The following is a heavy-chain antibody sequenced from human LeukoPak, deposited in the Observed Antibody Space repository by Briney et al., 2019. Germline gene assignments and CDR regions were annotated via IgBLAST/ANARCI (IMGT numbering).Heavy chain of an antibody. CDR3: ARLENSYDYGDYLWAFDI. Sequence: SETLSLTCTVSGGSISSGDYYWSWIRQPPGKGLEWIGYIYYSGSTYYNPSLKSRVTISVDTSKNQFSLKLSSVTAADTAVYYCARLENSYDYGDYLWAFDIWGQGTMVTVSS. V-gene: IGHV4-30-4*01. CDR2: IYYSGST. J-gene: IGHJ3*02. D-gene: IGHD4-17*01. CDR1: GGSISSGDYY.